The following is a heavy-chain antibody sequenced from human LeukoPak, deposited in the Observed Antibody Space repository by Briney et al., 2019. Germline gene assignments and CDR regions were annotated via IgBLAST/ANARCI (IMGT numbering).Heavy chain of an antibody. V-gene: IGHV3-23*01. CDR2: ISGSGGST. D-gene: IGHD6-6*01. CDR3: AKDTSIAARSDYFDY. CDR1: GFTFSSYA. Sequence: LSGGSLRLSCAASGFTFSSYAMSWVRQAPGKGLEWVSAISGSGGSTYYADSVKGRFTISRDNSKNTLYLQMNSLRAEDTAVYYCAKDTSIAARSDYFDYWGQGTLVTVSS. J-gene: IGHJ4*02.